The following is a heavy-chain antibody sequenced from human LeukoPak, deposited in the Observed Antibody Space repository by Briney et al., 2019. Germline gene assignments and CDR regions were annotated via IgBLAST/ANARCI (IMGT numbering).Heavy chain of an antibody. J-gene: IGHJ4*02. D-gene: IGHD2-21*02. Sequence: GGSLRLSCAASGFTFSSYEMNWVRQAPGKGLEWVSYISSGGSSIYYADSVRGRFTISRDNAKDSLFLQMNSLRAEDTAVYYCAREGRCGGDCYYDYWGQGTLVSVSS. CDR3: AREGRCGGDCYYDY. V-gene: IGHV3-48*03. CDR1: GFTFSSYE. CDR2: ISSGGSSI.